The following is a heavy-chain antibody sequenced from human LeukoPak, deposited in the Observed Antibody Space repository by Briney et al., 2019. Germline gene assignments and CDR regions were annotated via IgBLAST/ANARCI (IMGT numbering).Heavy chain of an antibody. Sequence: PSETLSLTCTASGGSISSYYWSWIRQPAGKGLEWIGRIYTSGSTNYNPSLKSRVTMSVDTSKNQFSLKLSSVTAADTAVYYCARDRLGEFYYGSGSYYSAGSYWFDPWGQGTLVTVSS. V-gene: IGHV4-4*07. CDR2: IYTSGST. CDR3: ARDRLGEFYYGSGSYYSAGSYWFDP. CDR1: GGSISSYY. J-gene: IGHJ5*02. D-gene: IGHD3-10*01.